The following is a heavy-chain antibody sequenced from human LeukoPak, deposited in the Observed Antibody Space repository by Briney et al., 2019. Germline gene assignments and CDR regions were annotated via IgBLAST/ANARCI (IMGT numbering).Heavy chain of an antibody. CDR1: GFTLSTYA. J-gene: IGHJ4*02. Sequence: GGSLRLSCAASGFTLSTYAMHWVRQTPGKGLEWVAITSYDGSDEHYTDSVKGRFTISRDNSMNTLYLQMNSLRSEDTAVYYCAKDRLATGTPSPFDYWGQGTLVTVSS. CDR3: AKDRLATGTPSPFDY. CDR2: TSYDGSDE. V-gene: IGHV3-30-3*01. D-gene: IGHD1-1*01.